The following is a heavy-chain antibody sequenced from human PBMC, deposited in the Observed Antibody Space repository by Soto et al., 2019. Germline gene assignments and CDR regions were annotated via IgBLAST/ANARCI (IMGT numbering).Heavy chain of an antibody. Sequence: PSETLSLTCTVSGGSISSSSYYWGWIRQPPGKGLEWIGSIYYSWSTYYNPSLKSRVTISVDTSKDQFSLKLSSVTAADTAVYYCARVYSSGWYYFDYWGQGTLVTVSS. CDR1: GGSISSSSYY. CDR2: IYYSWST. D-gene: IGHD6-19*01. J-gene: IGHJ4*02. CDR3: ARVYSSGWYYFDY. V-gene: IGHV4-39*01.